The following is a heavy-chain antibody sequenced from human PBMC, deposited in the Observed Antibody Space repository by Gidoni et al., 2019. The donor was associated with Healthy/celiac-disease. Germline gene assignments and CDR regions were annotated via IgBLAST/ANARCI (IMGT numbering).Heavy chain of an antibody. CDR2: ISGSGGST. J-gene: IGHJ4*02. D-gene: IGHD3-22*01. Sequence: EVQLLESGGGLVQPGGSLRLSCAASGFTFSSYAMCWVRQAPGKGLDWVSAISGSGGSTYYAASVKGRFTISRDNSKNTLYLQMNSLRAEDTAVYYCAKGLLRSGYARGQGTLVTVSS. V-gene: IGHV3-23*01. CDR1: GFTFSSYA. CDR3: AKGLLRSGYA.